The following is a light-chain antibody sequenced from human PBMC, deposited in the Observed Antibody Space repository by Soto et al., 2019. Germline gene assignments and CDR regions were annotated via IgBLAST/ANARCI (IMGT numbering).Light chain of an antibody. V-gene: IGKV3-11*01. CDR2: DVS. CDR1: QSVNGY. Sequence: EIVLTQSPGTLSLSPGERATLSCRASQSVNGYLAWYQQKPGQAPRLLIYDVSNRAPGIPARFSGSGSGTDFTLTISSLEPEDFALYYCQQRSNWPPFTFGPGTKVDI. J-gene: IGKJ3*01. CDR3: QQRSNWPPFT.